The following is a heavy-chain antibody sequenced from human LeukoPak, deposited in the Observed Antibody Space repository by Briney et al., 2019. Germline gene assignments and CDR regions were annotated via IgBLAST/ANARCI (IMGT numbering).Heavy chain of an antibody. CDR1: GFTFSSYA. Sequence: PGRSLRLSCAASGFTFSSYAMHWVRQAPGKGLEWVAVISYDGSNKYYADSVKGRFTISRDNSKSTLYLQMNSLRAEDTAVYYCASDSEYYDSSGYYHYDAFDIWGQGTMVTVSS. D-gene: IGHD3-22*01. J-gene: IGHJ3*02. CDR2: ISYDGSNK. V-gene: IGHV3-30-3*01. CDR3: ASDSEYYDSSGYYHYDAFDI.